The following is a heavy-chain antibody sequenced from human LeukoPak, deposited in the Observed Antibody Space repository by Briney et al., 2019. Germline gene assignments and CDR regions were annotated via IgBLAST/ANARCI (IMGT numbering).Heavy chain of an antibody. CDR2: IYPGDSDT. CDR3: AREDDSSYFDY. J-gene: IGHJ4*02. Sequence: GESLKISWKGSGYSFTIYWIGWVRQMPGKGLEWRGIIYPGDSDTRYSPSFQGQVTISADKSISTAYLQWSSLKASGTAMYYCAREDDSSYFDYWGQGTLVTVSS. V-gene: IGHV5-51*01. D-gene: IGHD3-22*01. CDR1: GYSFTIYW.